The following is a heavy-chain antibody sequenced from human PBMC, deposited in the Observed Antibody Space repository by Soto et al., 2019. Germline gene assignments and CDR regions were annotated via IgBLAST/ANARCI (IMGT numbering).Heavy chain of an antibody. CDR1: GFTFSSYA. V-gene: IGHV3-23*01. CDR3: AGGDGSGSYYYY. CDR2: INPSAGST. D-gene: IGHD3-10*01. Sequence: EVQLLESGGGVVQPGGSLRLSCAASGFTFSSYAMSWVRQARGKGLEWMGAINPSAGSTRYAQQFQGSVTMPRETVTSTVYMELSSPRSDQTAVYFRAGGDGSGSYYYYWGQGTPVTVA. J-gene: IGHJ4*02.